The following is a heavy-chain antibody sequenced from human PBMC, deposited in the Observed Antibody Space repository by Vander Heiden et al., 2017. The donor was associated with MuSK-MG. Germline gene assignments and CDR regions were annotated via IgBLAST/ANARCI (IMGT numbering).Heavy chain of an antibody. V-gene: IGHV1-18*01. CDR2: ISAYNGNT. Sequence: QVQLVQSGAEVKTPGASVKVSCKASGYTFTSYGISWVRQAPGQGLEGMGWISAYNGNTNYAQKLQGRVTMTTDTSTSTAYMELRSLRSDDTAVYYCARKGGHCSSTSCYGHYYYMDVWGKGTTVTVSS. CDR1: GYTFTSYG. J-gene: IGHJ6*03. D-gene: IGHD2-2*01. CDR3: ARKGGHCSSTSCYGHYYYMDV.